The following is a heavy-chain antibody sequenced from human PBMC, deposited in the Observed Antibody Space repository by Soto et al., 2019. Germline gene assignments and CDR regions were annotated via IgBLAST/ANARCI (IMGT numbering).Heavy chain of an antibody. V-gene: IGHV1-69*06. D-gene: IGHD3-3*01. J-gene: IGHJ6*02. CDR2: IIPIFGTA. CDR3: ARAPPSPVLRFLIPYGMDV. Sequence: QVQLVQSGAEVKKPGSSVKVSCKASGGTFSSYAISWVRQAPGQGLEWMGGIIPIFGTANYAQKFQGRVTITADKSTSTAYMELSSLRSEDTAVYYCARAPPSPVLRFLIPYGMDVWGQGTTVTVSS. CDR1: GGTFSSYA.